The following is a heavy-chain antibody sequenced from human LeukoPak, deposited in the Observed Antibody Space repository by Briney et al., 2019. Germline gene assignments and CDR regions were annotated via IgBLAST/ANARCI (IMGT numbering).Heavy chain of an antibody. CDR1: GFTFDDYA. D-gene: IGHD2-15*01. V-gene: IGHV3-9*01. CDR3: ATLMVG. Sequence: PGRSLRLSCAASGFTFDDYAMHWVRQAPGKGLEWVSGISWNSGIIGYAHSVKGRFTISRDNAQTSLYLQMNSLRAEDPALYYCATLMVGWGQGTLVTVP. CDR2: ISWNSGII. J-gene: IGHJ4*02.